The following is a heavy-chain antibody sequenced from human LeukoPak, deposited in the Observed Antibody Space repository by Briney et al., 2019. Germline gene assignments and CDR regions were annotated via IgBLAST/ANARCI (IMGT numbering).Heavy chain of an antibody. Sequence: PGGSLRLSCAASGFAFSSQAMGWVRQAPGKGLEWVSVVSDSGSLTYCADSVKGRFTISRDNSKNTLFLQMNSLRAEDTAVYYCTKDARRTSGWYFFDYWGQGTLVTVSS. D-gene: IGHD6-19*01. V-gene: IGHV3-23*01. CDR2: VSDSGSLT. J-gene: IGHJ4*02. CDR3: TKDARRTSGWYFFDY. CDR1: GFAFSSQA.